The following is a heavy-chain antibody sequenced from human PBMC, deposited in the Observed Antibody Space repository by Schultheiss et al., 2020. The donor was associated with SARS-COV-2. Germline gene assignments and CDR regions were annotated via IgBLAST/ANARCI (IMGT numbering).Heavy chain of an antibody. CDR1: GFTFSDYY. CDR2: ISSSGSTI. V-gene: IGHV3-11*01. J-gene: IGHJ4*02. D-gene: IGHD1-26*01. CDR3: AREVEEVVSSYDY. Sequence: GESLKISCAASGFTFSDYYMSWIRQAPGKGLEWVSYISSSGSTIYYADSVKGRFTISRDNAKNSLYLQMNSLRAEDTAVYYCAREVEEVVSSYDYWGQGTLVTVSS.